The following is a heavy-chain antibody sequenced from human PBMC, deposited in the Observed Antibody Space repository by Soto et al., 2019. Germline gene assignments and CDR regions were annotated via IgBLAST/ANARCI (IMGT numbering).Heavy chain of an antibody. D-gene: IGHD3-3*02. V-gene: IGHV1-69*12. CDR1: GGTFGNSA. CDR2: IIPIFPTA. Sequence: QVQLVQSGAEVKKPGSSVTVSCKASGGTFGNSAISWVRQAPGQGLEWMGGIIPIFPTADYAQKFQGRVTITADEATSTAYMELTSLRAEDTAVYYCARDKDRQQLGGNFYCGIDVLGQGTTVTVSS. CDR3: ARDKDRQQLGGNFYCGIDV. J-gene: IGHJ6*02.